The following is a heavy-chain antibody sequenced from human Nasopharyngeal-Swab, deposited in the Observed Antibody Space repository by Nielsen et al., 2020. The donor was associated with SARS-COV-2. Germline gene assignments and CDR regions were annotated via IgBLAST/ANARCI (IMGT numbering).Heavy chain of an antibody. D-gene: IGHD2-15*01. CDR2: ISYDGSNK. J-gene: IGHJ6*02. Sequence: VRQAPGKGLEWVAVISYDGSNKYYADSVKGRFTISRDNSKNTLYLQMNSLRAEDTAVYYCARGGVVVVAATLYCYYGMDVWGQGTTVTVSS. CDR3: ARGGVVVVAATLYCYYGMDV. V-gene: IGHV3-30*03.